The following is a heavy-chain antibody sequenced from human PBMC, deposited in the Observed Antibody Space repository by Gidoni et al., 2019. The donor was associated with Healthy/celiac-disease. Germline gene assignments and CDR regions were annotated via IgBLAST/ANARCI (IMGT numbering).Heavy chain of an antibody. D-gene: IGHD6-19*01. V-gene: IGHV3-9*01. Sequence: EVQLVESGGGLVHPGRSLILSCAASGFTFDDYATHWVRQAPGKGLEWVSGISGNRGRIGYAESVKGRFTISRDNAKNSLYLQMNSLRAEDTALYDCAKDRGETRIAVAGTSYFDYWGQGTLVTVSS. CDR1: GFTFDDYA. J-gene: IGHJ4*02. CDR2: ISGNRGRI. CDR3: AKDRGETRIAVAGTSYFDY.